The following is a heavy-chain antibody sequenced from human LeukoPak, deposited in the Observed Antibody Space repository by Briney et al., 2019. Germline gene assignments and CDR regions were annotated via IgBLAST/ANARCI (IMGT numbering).Heavy chain of an antibody. V-gene: IGHV1-8*01. CDR3: ARGQYYDFWSGYYSYYGMDV. J-gene: IGHJ6*02. CDR2: MNPNSGNT. D-gene: IGHD3-3*01. CDR1: GYTFTSYD. Sequence: VASVKVSCKASGYTFTSYDINWVQQATGQGLEWMGWMNPNSGNTGYAQKFQGRVTMTRNTSISTAYMELSSLRSEDTAVYYCARGQYYDFWSGYYSYYGMDVWGQGTTVTVSS.